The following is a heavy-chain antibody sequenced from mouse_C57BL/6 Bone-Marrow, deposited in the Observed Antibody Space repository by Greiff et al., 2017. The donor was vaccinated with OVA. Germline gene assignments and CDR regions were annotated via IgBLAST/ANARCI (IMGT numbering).Heavy chain of an antibody. Sequence: EVKLMESGAGLVKPGGSLKLSCAASGFTFSSYAMSWVRQTPEKRLEWVAYISSGGDYIYYADTVKGRFTISRDNARNTMYLQMSSLKSEDTAMYYCTRDYGNPYWGQGTTLTVSS. J-gene: IGHJ2*01. CDR2: ISSGGDYI. CDR1: GFTFSSYA. D-gene: IGHD2-1*01. CDR3: TRDYGNPY. V-gene: IGHV5-9-1*02.